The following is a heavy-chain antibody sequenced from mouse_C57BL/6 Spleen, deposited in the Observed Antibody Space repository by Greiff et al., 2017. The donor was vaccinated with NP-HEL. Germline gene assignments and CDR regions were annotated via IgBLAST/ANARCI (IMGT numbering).Heavy chain of an antibody. CDR2: IYPGSGNT. J-gene: IGHJ2*01. V-gene: IGHV1-66*01. D-gene: IGHD1-1*01. CDR3: GRGAYYGYFDY. Sequence: QVQLQQSGPELVKPGASVKISCKASGYSFTSYYIHWVKQRPGQGLEWIGWIYPGSGNTKYNEKFKGKATLTADTSSSTAYMQLSSLTSEDSAVYYCGRGAYYGYFDYWGQGTTLTVSS. CDR1: GYSFTSYY.